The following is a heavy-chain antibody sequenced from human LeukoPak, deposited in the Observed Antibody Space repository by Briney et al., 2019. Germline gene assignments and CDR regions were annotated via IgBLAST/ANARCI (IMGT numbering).Heavy chain of an antibody. CDR1: GFTFSSYW. V-gene: IGHV3-74*01. D-gene: IGHD6-6*01. CDR3: VREYSSSSGCAFDI. CDR2: ISTDGSST. J-gene: IGHJ3*02. Sequence: SGRSLRLSCAASGFTFSSYWMHWVRQAPGKGLVWVSRISTDGSSTNSADSVKGRFTISRDNAKNTLYLQMNSLRAEDTAVYYCVREYSSSSGCAFDIWGHGTMVTVSP.